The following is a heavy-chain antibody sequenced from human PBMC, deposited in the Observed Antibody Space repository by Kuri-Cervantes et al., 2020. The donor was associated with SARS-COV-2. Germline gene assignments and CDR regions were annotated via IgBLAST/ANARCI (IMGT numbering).Heavy chain of an antibody. D-gene: IGHD1-26*01. CDR3: ARSIGPSGGFDY. J-gene: IGHJ4*02. V-gene: IGHV2-70*11. Sequence: SGPTLVKPTQTLTLTCTVTGFSLSTSGMYVNWIRQPPVKALEWLARIGWDVETSRSTSLKTRLTITKDTSKNQVVLTMTNLDPVDTSTYYCARSIGPSGGFDYWGQGTLVTVSS. CDR2: IGWDVET. CDR1: GFSLSTSGMY.